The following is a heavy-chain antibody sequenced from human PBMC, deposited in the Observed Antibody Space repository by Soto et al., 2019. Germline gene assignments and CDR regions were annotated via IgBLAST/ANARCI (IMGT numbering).Heavy chain of an antibody. CDR2: ISSSSSTI. CDR1: GFTFSSYS. Sequence: EVQLVESGGGLVQPGGSLRLSCAASGFTFSSYSMNWVRQAPGKGLEWVSYISSSSSTIHYADSVKGRFTTSRDNAKNSLYLQTNSLRDEDTAVYYCAREGGWLNWFDPWGQGTLVTVSS. D-gene: IGHD6-19*01. CDR3: AREGGWLNWFDP. V-gene: IGHV3-48*02. J-gene: IGHJ5*02.